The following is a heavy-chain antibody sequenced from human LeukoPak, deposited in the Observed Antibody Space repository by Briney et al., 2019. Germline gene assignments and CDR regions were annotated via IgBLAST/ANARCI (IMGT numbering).Heavy chain of an antibody. J-gene: IGHJ3*02. D-gene: IGHD3-16*02. CDR2: MNPNSGNT. V-gene: IGHV1-8*03. Sequence: ASVKVSCKESGYSFTSYHMHGVRQAPGQGLEWMGWMNPNSGNTGYAQKFQGRVTITRNTSISTAYMELSRLRSDDTAVYYCARVYDYVWGSYRHDAFDIWGQGTMVIVSS. CDR3: ARVYDYVWGSYRHDAFDI. CDR1: GYSFTSYH.